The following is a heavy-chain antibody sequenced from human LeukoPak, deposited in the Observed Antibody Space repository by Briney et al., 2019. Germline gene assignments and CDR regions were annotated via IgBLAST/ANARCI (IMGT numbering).Heavy chain of an antibody. Sequence: GGSLRLSCAASGFTFSSYAMHWVRQAPGKGLEYVSAISSNGGSTYYANSVKGRFTISRDNSKSTLYLRMGSLRAEDMAVYYCAREVYYGSGSPRYGMDVWGQGTTVTVSS. CDR3: AREVYYGSGSPRYGMDV. CDR1: GFTFSSYA. D-gene: IGHD3-10*01. V-gene: IGHV3-64*01. CDR2: ISSNGGST. J-gene: IGHJ6*02.